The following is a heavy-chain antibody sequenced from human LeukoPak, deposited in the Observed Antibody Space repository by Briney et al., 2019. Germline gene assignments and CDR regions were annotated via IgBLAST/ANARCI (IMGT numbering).Heavy chain of an antibody. J-gene: IGHJ4*02. CDR3: ARHRAIEQWLVIDY. V-gene: IGHV4-34*01. CDR2: INPSGST. D-gene: IGHD6-19*01. Sequence: SETLSLTCAVYGGSFSGYYWSWSRQPTGKGLEWIGEINPSGSTSYNPPLKSRVTISVDTSKNQFSLKLSSVTAADTAVYYCARHRAIEQWLVIDYWGQGTLVTVSS. CDR1: GGSFSGYY.